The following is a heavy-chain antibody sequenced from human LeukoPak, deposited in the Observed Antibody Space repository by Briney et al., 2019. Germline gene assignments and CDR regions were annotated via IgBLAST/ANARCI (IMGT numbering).Heavy chain of an antibody. CDR1: GGSISSGGYY. V-gene: IGHV4-31*03. J-gene: IGHJ6*02. CDR2: IYYSGST. Sequence: TSETLSLTCTVSGGSISSGGYYWSWIRQHPGKGLEWIGYIYYSGSTYYNPSLKSRVTISVDTSKNQFSLKLSSVTAADTAVYYCARDRLILGYCSSTSCLTDDYYYGMDVWGQGTTVTVSS. CDR3: ARDRLILGYCSSTSCLTDDYYYGMDV. D-gene: IGHD2-2*01.